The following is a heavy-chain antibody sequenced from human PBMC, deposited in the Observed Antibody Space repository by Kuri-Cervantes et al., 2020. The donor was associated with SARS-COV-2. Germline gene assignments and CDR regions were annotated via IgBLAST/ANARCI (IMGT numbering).Heavy chain of an antibody. V-gene: IGHV3-7*01. Sequence: GGSLTLSCAASGFTFSSYWMSWVHHARGKGLEWVANIKQDGSEKYYVDSVKGRFTISRDNAKNSLYLQMNSLRAEDTAVYYCARDGSDWGLDYWGQGTLVTVSS. CDR2: IKQDGSEK. D-gene: IGHD7-27*01. CDR3: ARDGSDWGLDY. J-gene: IGHJ4*02. CDR1: GFTFSSYW.